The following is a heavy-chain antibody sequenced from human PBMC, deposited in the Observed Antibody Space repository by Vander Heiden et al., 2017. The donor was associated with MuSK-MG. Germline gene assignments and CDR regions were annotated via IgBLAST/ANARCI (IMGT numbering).Heavy chain of an antibody. J-gene: IGHJ4*02. Sequence: QVQLVQSAAEVKKPGASVKVSCKASGYTCTSYGISRVRQASGQGLEWMGWISAYNGNTDYAQKLQGRVTMTTDTSTSTANMELRSLRSDETAVYNCARDLYAAGSDGTNWGQGTQVIVSS. CDR2: ISAYNGNT. V-gene: IGHV1-18*04. CDR1: GYTCTSYG. D-gene: IGHD3-16*01. CDR3: ARDLYAAGSDGTN.